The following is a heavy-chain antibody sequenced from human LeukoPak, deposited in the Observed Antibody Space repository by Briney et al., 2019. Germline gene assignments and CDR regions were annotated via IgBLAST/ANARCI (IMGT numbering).Heavy chain of an antibody. CDR3: ARYRVNFWSGYSTINWFDP. Sequence: PSETLSLTCTVSGGSISSYYWSWIRQPAGKGLEWIGRIYTSGSTNYNPSLKSRVTMSVDTSKNQFSLRLSSVTAADTAVYYCARYRVNFWSGYSTINWFDPWGQGTLVTVSS. J-gene: IGHJ5*02. CDR2: IYTSGST. V-gene: IGHV4-4*07. D-gene: IGHD3-3*01. CDR1: GGSISSYY.